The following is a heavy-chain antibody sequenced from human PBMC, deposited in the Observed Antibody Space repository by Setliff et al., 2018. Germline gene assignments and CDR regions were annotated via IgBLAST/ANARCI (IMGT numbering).Heavy chain of an antibody. CDR1: GFTFSNAR. V-gene: IGHV3-15*01. Sequence: LRLSCAASGFTFSNARMSWVRQAPGKGLEWVGRIKSKTDGGTTDYAAPVKGRFTISRDDSKNTLYLQMNSMKTEDTAVYYCISLWLGYYGLDVWGQGTTVTVSS. J-gene: IGHJ6*02. CDR3: ISLWLGYYGLDV. CDR2: IKSKTDGGTT. D-gene: IGHD5-18*01.